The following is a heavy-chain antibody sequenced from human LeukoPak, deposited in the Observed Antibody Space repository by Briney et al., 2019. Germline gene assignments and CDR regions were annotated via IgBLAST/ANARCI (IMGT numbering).Heavy chain of an antibody. Sequence: GGSLRLSWAASGFTFSGYSMNWVRQAPGKGLEWVSSITRSGSHKYYADSVEGRFTASRDNTKNSLYLQMNSLRAEDTAVYYCVRACGGDCYLGDYWGQGTLVTVSS. D-gene: IGHD2-21*02. V-gene: IGHV3-21*01. CDR1: GFTFSGYS. J-gene: IGHJ4*02. CDR3: VRACGGDCYLGDY. CDR2: ITRSGSHK.